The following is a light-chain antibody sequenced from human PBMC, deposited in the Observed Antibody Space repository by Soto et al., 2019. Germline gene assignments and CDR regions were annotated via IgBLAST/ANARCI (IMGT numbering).Light chain of an antibody. Sequence: EIVMTQSPATLSVSPGQRATLSCRASQSVSSDVAWYQQKPGQAPRLLIYGASTRATGTPARFSGSGSGTEVTLIISSLQSEDFAVYYCQQYNKWPQTFGQGTKVDI. CDR3: QQYNKWPQT. CDR1: QSVSSD. J-gene: IGKJ1*01. V-gene: IGKV3-15*01. CDR2: GAS.